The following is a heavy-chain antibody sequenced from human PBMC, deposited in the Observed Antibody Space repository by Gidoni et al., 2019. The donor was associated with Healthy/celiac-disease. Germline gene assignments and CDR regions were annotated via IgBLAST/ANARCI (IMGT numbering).Heavy chain of an antibody. D-gene: IGHD5-18*01. CDR2: ISSSSSYT. V-gene: IGHV3-11*05. CDR3: ARDVLVDTAMVRGPYYGMDV. J-gene: IGHJ6*02. Sequence: QVQLVESGGGLVKPGGSLRLSCAASGFPFSDYYLSWIRQAPGKGLEWVSYISSSSSYTNYADSVKGRFTISRDNAKNSLYLQMNSLRAEDSAVYYCARDVLVDTAMVRGPYYGMDVWGQGTTVTVSS. CDR1: GFPFSDYY.